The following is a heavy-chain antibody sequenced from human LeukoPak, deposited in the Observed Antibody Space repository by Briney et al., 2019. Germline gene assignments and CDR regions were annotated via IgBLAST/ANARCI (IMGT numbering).Heavy chain of an antibody. CDR3: ARPSPYAPHAFDI. Sequence: ASVKVSCKASGYTFTGYYMHWVRQAPGQGLEWMGWINPSSGGTNYAQKFQGRVTMTRDTSISTAYMELSRLRSDDTAVYYCARPSPYAPHAFDIWGQGTMVTVSS. J-gene: IGHJ3*02. CDR1: GYTFTGYY. CDR2: INPSSGGT. D-gene: IGHD4-17*01. V-gene: IGHV1-2*02.